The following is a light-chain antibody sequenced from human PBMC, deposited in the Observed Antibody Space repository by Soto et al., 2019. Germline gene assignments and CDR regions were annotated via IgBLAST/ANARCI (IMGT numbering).Light chain of an antibody. Sequence: QSVLTQPPSVSGSPGQSVTISCTGTSSDIRAYNRVSWYQQPPGTAPKLMIYEVRDRTSGVPDRFSGSKSGNTASLTISGLQAEDEADYYCSSYTSSNTLIFGGGTKLTVL. CDR2: EVR. J-gene: IGLJ2*01. CDR1: SSDIRAYNR. V-gene: IGLV2-18*02. CDR3: SSYTSSNTLI.